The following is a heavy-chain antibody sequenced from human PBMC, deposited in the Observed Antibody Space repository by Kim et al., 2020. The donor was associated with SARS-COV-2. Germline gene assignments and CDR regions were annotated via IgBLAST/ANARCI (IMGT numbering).Heavy chain of an antibody. J-gene: IGHJ4*02. CDR2: INPSGGST. CDR3: ATLAAAGPFDY. Sequence: ASVKVSCKASGYTFTSYYMYWVRQAPGQGLEWMGIINPSGGSTSYAQKFQGRVTMTRDTSTSTVYMELSSLRSEDTAVYYCATLAAAGPFDYWGQGTLVTVSS. D-gene: IGHD6-13*01. CDR1: GYTFTSYY. V-gene: IGHV1-46*01.